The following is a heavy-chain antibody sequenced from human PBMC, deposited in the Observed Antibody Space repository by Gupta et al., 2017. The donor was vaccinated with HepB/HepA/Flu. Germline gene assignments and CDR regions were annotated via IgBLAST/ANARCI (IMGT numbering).Heavy chain of an antibody. CDR1: GGSISSGRYS. J-gene: IGHJ4*02. CDR2: IFHSGTA. D-gene: IGHD3-10*01. Sequence: QLQLKESGPGLVKPSQTLSLTCAVSGGSISSGRYSWSWSRQPPGKGLEWIGYIFHSGTAYYNPSLKSRVTMSVDKSKNQFSLKLSSVTAADTAVYFCAREDYGSGSFDFWGQGTLVIVSS. CDR3: AREDYGSGSFDF. V-gene: IGHV4-30-2*01.